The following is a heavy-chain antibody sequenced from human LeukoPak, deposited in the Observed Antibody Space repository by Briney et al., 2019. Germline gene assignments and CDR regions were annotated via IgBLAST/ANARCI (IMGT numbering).Heavy chain of an antibody. Sequence: GQSLRPSCAASGFTFSSYGMHWVRQAPGKGLEWEAVIWNDGSNKYYADSVKGLFTISRDNSKNTLYLQMNSLRAEDTAVYYCAREDVYGSYQDYWGQGTLVTVSS. CDR3: AREDVYGSYQDY. J-gene: IGHJ4*02. V-gene: IGHV3-33*01. D-gene: IGHD3-16*02. CDR1: GFTFSSYG. CDR2: IWNDGSNK.